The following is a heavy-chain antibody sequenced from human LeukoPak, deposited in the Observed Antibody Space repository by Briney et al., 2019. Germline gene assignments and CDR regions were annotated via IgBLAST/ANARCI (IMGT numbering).Heavy chain of an antibody. CDR1: GGTFSSYA. V-gene: IGHV1-69*04. J-gene: IGHJ4*02. D-gene: IGHD3-22*01. CDR3: ATESYCYDSSGYYLSYYGY. CDR2: IIPILGIA. Sequence: SVKVSCKASGGTFSSYAISWVRQAPGQGLEWMGRIIPILGIANYAQKFQGRVTITADKSTSTAYMELSSLRSEDTAVYYCATESYCYDSSGYYLSYYGYWGQGTLVTVSS.